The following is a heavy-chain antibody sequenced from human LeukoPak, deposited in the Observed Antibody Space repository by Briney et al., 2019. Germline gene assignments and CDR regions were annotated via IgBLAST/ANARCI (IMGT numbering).Heavy chain of an antibody. CDR3: ARGGMGATTLYFQH. J-gene: IGHJ1*01. V-gene: IGHV4-4*02. CDR2: IYHSGST. CDR1: GGSISSSNW. Sequence: SETLSLTCAVSGGSISSSNWWSWVRQPPGKGLEWIGEIYHSGSTNYNPSLKSRVTISVDKSKNQFSLKLSSVTAADTAVYYCARGGMGATTLYFQHWGQGTLVTVSS. D-gene: IGHD1-26*01.